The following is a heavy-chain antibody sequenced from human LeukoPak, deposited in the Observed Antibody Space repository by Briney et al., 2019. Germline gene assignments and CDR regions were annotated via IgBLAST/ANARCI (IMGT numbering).Heavy chain of an antibody. CDR1: GGSISSYY. CDR2: IYYSGST. J-gene: IGHJ3*01. Sequence: SETLSLTCTVSGGSISSYYWSWIRQPPGKGLEWIGYIYYSGSTNYNPSLKSRVTISVDTTKNQFSLKLSSVTAADTAVYYCARDRSSGSVWGQGTMVTVSS. V-gene: IGHV4-59*01. CDR3: ARDRSSGSV. D-gene: IGHD6-19*01.